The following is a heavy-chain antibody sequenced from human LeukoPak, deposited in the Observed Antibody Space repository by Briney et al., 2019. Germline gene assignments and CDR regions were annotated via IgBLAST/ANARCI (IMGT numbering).Heavy chain of an antibody. CDR1: GFTFSSYA. Sequence: GGSLRLSCAASGFTFSSYAMSWVRQAPGKGLEWVAITKQDGSEKYYVDSVKGRFTISRDNAENSLYLQMNSLRAEDAALYYCARSYTSSRYYPSDYWGQGTLVTVSS. D-gene: IGHD1-26*01. V-gene: IGHV3-7*01. CDR2: TKQDGSEK. CDR3: ARSYTSSRYYPSDY. J-gene: IGHJ4*02.